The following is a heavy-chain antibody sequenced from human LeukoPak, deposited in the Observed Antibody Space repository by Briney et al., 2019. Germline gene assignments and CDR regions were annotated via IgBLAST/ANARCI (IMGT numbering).Heavy chain of an antibody. CDR2: MKGTGET. V-gene: IGHV3-23*01. CDR1: GLSFSSFA. CDR3: ARASWVSTADAVR. D-gene: IGHD3-16*01. Sequence: GGSLTLSCAASGLSFSSFAISWVRQAPARGLEWLSSMKGTGETFYADSVRGRCTLFRDGSRNTVYLQLNNLRVEDTAVYYCARASWVSTADAVRWGQGTVVTVSS. J-gene: IGHJ4*02.